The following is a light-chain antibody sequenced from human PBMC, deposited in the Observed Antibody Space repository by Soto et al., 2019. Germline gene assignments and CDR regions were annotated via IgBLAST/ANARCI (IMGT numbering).Light chain of an antibody. J-gene: IGLJ1*01. CDR3: QSYDSSLRVYV. CDR2: ANS. CDR1: SSNIGAVYD. Sequence: QSVLTQPPSVSGAHGQRVTISCTGSSSNIGAVYDVYWYQPLPATAPRLLLYANSNRPSGVPDRFSGSKSGTSASLAITGLQLEDEADYYCQSYDSSLRVYVFGTGTQLTVL. V-gene: IGLV1-40*01.